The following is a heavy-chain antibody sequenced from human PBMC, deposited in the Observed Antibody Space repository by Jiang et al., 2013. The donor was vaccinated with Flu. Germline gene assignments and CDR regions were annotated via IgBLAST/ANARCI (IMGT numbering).Heavy chain of an antibody. CDR2: INTGNDNT. V-gene: IGHV1-3*04. J-gene: IGHJ6*02. CDR3: ARAALTTFYHYYGLDV. Sequence: QSGSELKKPGASVKVSCKASGYTFTSYGMNWVRQAPGQGLEWMGWINTGNDNTKYSQKFQGRVTITRDTSASTAYMELSSLRSEDTAVYYCARAALTTFYHYYGLDVWGQGTTVTVSS. D-gene: IGHD1/OR15-1a*01. CDR1: GYTFTSYG.